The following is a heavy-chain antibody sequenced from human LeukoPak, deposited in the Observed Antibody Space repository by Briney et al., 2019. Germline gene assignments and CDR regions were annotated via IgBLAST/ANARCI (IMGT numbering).Heavy chain of an antibody. D-gene: IGHD3-22*01. V-gene: IGHV3-7*01. Sequence: GGSLRLSCAASGRYWMHWVRQAPGKGLEWVANIRHDGSETYYVDSLRGRFTISRDNAKNLVYLQMSSLRAEDTAIYYCARDETYDYESNGYLDFWGQGTVVTVSS. CDR3: ARDETYDYESNGYLDF. CDR1: GRYW. J-gene: IGHJ4*02. CDR2: IRHDGSET.